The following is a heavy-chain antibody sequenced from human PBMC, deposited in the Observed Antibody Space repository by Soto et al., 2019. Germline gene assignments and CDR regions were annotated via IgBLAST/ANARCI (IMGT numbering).Heavy chain of an antibody. D-gene: IGHD6-19*01. Sequence: VQLVESGGGVVQPGRSLRLSCAASGFTFSDYAMHWVRQAPGKGLEWVAVVSHDGRNTHYADSVKGRFTISRDSSKNTVSLEMTSLRAEARVVDYCAKGGRQWLVTSDFNYWGQGALVTVSS. V-gene: IGHV3-30*18. CDR2: VSHDGRNT. CDR1: GFTFSDYA. J-gene: IGHJ4*02. CDR3: AKGGRQWLVTSDFNY.